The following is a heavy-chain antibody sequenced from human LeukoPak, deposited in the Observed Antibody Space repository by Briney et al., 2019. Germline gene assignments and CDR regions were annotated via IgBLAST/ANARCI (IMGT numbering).Heavy chain of an antibody. CDR1: GGSISSSNW. D-gene: IGHD4-17*01. J-gene: IGHJ4*02. CDR3: ARERGGYGDYDDFDY. Sequence: SGTLSLTCAVSGGSISSSNWWSWVRQPPGKGLEWIGEIYHSGSTNYNPSLKSRVTISVDKSKNQFSLKLSSVTAADTAVYYCARERGGYGDYDDFDYWGQGTLVTVSS. V-gene: IGHV4-4*02. CDR2: IYHSGST.